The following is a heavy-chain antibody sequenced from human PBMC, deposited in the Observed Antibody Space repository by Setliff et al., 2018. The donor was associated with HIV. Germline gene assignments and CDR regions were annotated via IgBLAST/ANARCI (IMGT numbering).Heavy chain of an antibody. Sequence: PGGSLRLSCAASGFTFSSYAMHWVRQAPGKGLEWVAVISYDGSNKYYADSVKGRFTISRDNSKNTLYLQMNSLRADDTAVYYCVRGYRSAWNSWFDAWGQGTRVTVSS. D-gene: IGHD6-19*01. CDR2: ISYDGSNK. CDR1: GFTFSSYA. CDR3: VRGYRSAWNSWFDA. V-gene: IGHV3-30*04. J-gene: IGHJ5*02.